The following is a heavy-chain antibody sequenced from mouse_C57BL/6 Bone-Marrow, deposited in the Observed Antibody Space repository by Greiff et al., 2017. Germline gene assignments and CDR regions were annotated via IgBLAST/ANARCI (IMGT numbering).Heavy chain of an antibody. Sequence: EVMLVESGGGLVKPGGSLKLSCAASGFTFSDYGMPWVRQAPEKGLEWVAYISSGSSTIYYADTVKGRFTISRDNAKNTLFLQMTSLRSEDTAMYYCARSYDSTYYAMGCWGQGASVTASS. J-gene: IGHJ4*01. CDR2: ISSGSSTI. CDR1: GFTFSDYG. CDR3: ARSYDSTYYAMGC. D-gene: IGHD2-12*01. V-gene: IGHV5-17*01.